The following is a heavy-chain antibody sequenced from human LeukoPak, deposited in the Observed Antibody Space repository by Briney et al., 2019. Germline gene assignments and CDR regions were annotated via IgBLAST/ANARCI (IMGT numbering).Heavy chain of an antibody. Sequence: SGGSLRLSCAASGFTFSSHALHWVRQAPGKGLEWVAVISYDGGAKYYADSVKGRFTISRDNSKNTLYLQMNSLKPEDTAVYYCATSPMDGYNLLDYWGQGTLVTVSS. CDR3: ATSPMDGYNLLDY. CDR1: GFTFSSHA. D-gene: IGHD5-24*01. CDR2: ISYDGGAK. J-gene: IGHJ4*02. V-gene: IGHV3-30*04.